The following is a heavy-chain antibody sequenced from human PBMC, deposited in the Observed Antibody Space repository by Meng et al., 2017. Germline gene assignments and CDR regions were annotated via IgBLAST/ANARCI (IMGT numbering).Heavy chain of an antibody. Sequence: QGRAQAGGEAFLHTPEPLHLRCSVYGMSLCGYNCIWIRQPPGKGLEWIEEIDHGGSTNYNPSLKSRVTISVDTSKNQFSLKLSSVPAADTAVYYCASDNYYDSSGYSYWYFDLWGRGTLVTVSS. CDR2: IDHGGST. CDR3: ASDNYYDSSGYSYWYFDL. CDR1: GMSLCGYN. J-gene: IGHJ2*01. D-gene: IGHD3-22*01. V-gene: IGHV4-34*01.